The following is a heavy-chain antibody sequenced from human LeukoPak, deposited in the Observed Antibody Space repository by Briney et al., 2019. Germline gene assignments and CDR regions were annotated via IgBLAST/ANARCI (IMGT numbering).Heavy chain of an antibody. V-gene: IGHV1-2*02. J-gene: IGHJ4*02. Sequence: ASVKVSCKASGYTFTDYYMHWVRQAPGQGLEWMGWINPNSGGANYAQKFYARVTMTRDTSISTAYMELSRLRSDDTAVFYCARSPDILTGENFDYWGQGTLVTVSS. CDR3: ARSPDILTGENFDY. CDR2: INPNSGGA. CDR1: GYTFTDYY. D-gene: IGHD3-9*01.